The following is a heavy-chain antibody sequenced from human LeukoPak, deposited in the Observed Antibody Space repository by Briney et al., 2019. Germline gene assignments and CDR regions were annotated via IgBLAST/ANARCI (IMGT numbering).Heavy chain of an antibody. CDR1: GGSISSGGYY. D-gene: IGHD1-26*01. J-gene: IGHJ3*02. CDR3: AGYTSGSYYLSHAFDI. Sequence: SETLSLTCTVSGGSISSGGYYWSWIRQHPGKGLEWIGYIYYSGSTYYNPSLKSRVTISVDTSKNQFSLKLSSVTAADTAVYYCAGYTSGSYYLSHAFDIWGQGTMVTVSS. CDR2: IYYSGST. V-gene: IGHV4-31*03.